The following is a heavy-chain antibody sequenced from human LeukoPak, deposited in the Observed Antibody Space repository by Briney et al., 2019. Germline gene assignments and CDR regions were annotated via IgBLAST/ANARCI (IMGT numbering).Heavy chain of an antibody. CDR1: GFTFSSYS. D-gene: IGHD3-22*01. Sequence: PGGSLRLSCAASGFTFSSYSMNWVRQAPGKGLEWVSSISSSSGYIYYAESVKGRFTISRDNAKNSLYLQMNSLRAEDTAVYYCARGPDYYDSGGYYSVYWGQGTLVTVSS. CDR3: ARGPDYYDSGGYYSVY. V-gene: IGHV3-21*01. CDR2: ISSSSGYI. J-gene: IGHJ4*02.